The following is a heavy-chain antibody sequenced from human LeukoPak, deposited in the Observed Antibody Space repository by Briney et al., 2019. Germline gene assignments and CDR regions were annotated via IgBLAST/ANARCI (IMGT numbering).Heavy chain of an antibody. V-gene: IGHV4-59*08. Sequence: PSETLSLTCTVSGGSISSYYWSWIRQPPGKGLAGIGYIYYSGSTNYNPSLKSRVTISVDTSKNQFSLKLSSVTAADTAVYYCARHGRGYSGQIDYWGQGTLVTVSS. J-gene: IGHJ4*02. CDR3: ARHGRGYSGQIDY. CDR1: GGSISSYY. CDR2: IYYSGST. D-gene: IGHD5-12*01.